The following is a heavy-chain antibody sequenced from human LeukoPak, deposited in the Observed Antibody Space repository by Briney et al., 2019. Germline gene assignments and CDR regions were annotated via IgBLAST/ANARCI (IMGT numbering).Heavy chain of an antibody. D-gene: IGHD6-6*01. CDR1: GGSFSGYY. J-gene: IGHJ4*02. V-gene: IGHV4-34*01. Sequence: SETLSLTCAVYGGSFSGYYWSWIRQPPGKGLGWIGEINHSGSTNYNPSLKSRVTISVDTSKNQFSPKLSSVTAADTAVYYCARPRIAARLFDYWGQGTLVTVSS. CDR3: ARPRIAARLFDY. CDR2: INHSGST.